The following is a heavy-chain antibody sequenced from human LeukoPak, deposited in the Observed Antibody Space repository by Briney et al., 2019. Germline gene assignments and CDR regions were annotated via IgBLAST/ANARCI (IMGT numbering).Heavy chain of an antibody. CDR2: ISGSGGST. J-gene: IGHJ4*02. CDR3: AKSLEIWLQPRETYFDY. Sequence: GGSLRLSCAASGFTFSSYAMSWVRQAPGKGLERVSAISGSGGSTYYADSVKGRFTISRDNSKNTLYLQMNSLRAEDTAVYYCAKSLEIWLQPRETYFDYWGQGTLVTVSS. V-gene: IGHV3-23*01. D-gene: IGHD5-24*01. CDR1: GFTFSSYA.